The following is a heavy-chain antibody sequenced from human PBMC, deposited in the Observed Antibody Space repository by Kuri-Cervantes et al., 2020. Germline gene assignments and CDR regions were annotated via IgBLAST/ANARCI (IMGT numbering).Heavy chain of an antibody. CDR3: TTGGYVGSSWYFYYYYMDV. J-gene: IGHJ6*03. CDR1: GFTFSAYW. D-gene: IGHD6-13*01. Sequence: GGSLRLSCAASGFTFSAYWMTWVRQAPGKGLEWVANIKQDGSEKNYVDSVKGRFTISRDNAKKSLYLQMNSLRAEDTAVYYCTTGGYVGSSWYFYYYYMDVWGKGTTVTVSS. V-gene: IGHV3-7*01. CDR2: IKQDGSEK.